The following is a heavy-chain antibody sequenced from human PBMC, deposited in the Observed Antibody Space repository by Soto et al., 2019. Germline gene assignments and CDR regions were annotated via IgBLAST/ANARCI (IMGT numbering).Heavy chain of an antibody. CDR1: GASFNGYY. Sequence: QVQLQQWGAGLLKPSETLSLTCAVSGASFNGYYWTWVRQPPGKGLEWIAQMNHSGSTHYNPHLQSRITISVDTSKNHFSLKLSAVTAADTAVYYCARGAYCSGGSCLYYYCLDVWAKGPTVTVSS. V-gene: IGHV4-34*01. J-gene: IGHJ6*03. CDR2: MNHSGST. D-gene: IGHD2-15*01. CDR3: ARGAYCSGGSCLYYYCLDV.